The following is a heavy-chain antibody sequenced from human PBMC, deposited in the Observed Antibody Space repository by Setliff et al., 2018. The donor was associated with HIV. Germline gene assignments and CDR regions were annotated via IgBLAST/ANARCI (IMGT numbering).Heavy chain of an antibody. CDR2: IIPNSGGT. CDR1: GYTFTAYY. D-gene: IGHD1-26*01. V-gene: IGHV1-2*06. CDR3: TRGTRVGANDAFDI. J-gene: IGHJ3*02. Sequence: ASVKVSCKSSGYTFTAYYIHWVRQAPGQGLEWMGRIIPNSGGTNHAQNFQGRVTMTRDTSISTAYMELSRLRSDDTAVYYCTRGTRVGANDAFDIWGQGTMVTVSS.